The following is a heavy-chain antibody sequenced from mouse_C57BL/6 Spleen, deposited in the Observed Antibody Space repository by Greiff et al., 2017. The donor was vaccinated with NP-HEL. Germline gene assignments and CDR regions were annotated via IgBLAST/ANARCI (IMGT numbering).Heavy chain of an antibody. CDR3: ARPIDYGARGFAY. D-gene: IGHD1-2*01. CDR1: GFTFSDYG. CDR2: ISSGSSTI. V-gene: IGHV5-17*01. J-gene: IGHJ3*01. Sequence: EVKLMESGGGLVKPGGSLKLSCAASGFTFSDYGMHWVRQAPEQGLEWVAYISSGSSTIYYADTVKGRFTISRDNAKNTLFLQMTSLRSEDTAMYYCARPIDYGARGFAYWGQGTLVTVSA.